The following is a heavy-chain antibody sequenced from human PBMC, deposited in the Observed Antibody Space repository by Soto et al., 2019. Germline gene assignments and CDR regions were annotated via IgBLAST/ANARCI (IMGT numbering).Heavy chain of an antibody. Sequence: HPGGSLRLSCAASGFTFSSYGMHWVRQAPGKGLEWVAVIGYDGSNKYYADSVKGRFTISRDNSKNTLYLQMNSLRAEDTAVYYCARDGRSYGSGSYWDYYYYYGMDVWGQGTTVTVSS. V-gene: IGHV3-33*01. CDR2: IGYDGSNK. J-gene: IGHJ6*02. CDR1: GFTFSSYG. D-gene: IGHD3-10*01. CDR3: ARDGRSYGSGSYWDYYYYYGMDV.